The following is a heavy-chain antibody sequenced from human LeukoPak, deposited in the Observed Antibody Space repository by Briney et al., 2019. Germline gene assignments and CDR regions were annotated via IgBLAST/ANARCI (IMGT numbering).Heavy chain of an antibody. Sequence: PSETLSLTCTVSGYSISSGYYWGWIRQPPGKGLEWIGSIYHSGSTYYNPSLKSRVTISVDTSKNQFSLKLSSVTAADTAVYYCARDRSYCSGSSCSYYFDYWGQGTLVTVSS. CDR1: GYSISSGYY. CDR2: IYHSGST. CDR3: ARDRSYCSGSSCSYYFDY. V-gene: IGHV4-38-2*02. J-gene: IGHJ4*02. D-gene: IGHD2-15*01.